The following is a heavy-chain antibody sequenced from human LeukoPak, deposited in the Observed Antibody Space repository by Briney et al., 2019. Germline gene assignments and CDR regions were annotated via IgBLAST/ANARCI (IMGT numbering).Heavy chain of an antibody. CDR1: GFTFSGSA. V-gene: IGHV3-73*01. CDR3: TRRSSSSSSEFDY. Sequence: GGSLTLSCAASGFTFSGSAMHWVRQASGKGLEWVGRIRSKANSYATAYAASVKGRFTTSRDDSKNTAYLQMNSLKTEDTAVYYCTRRSSSSSSEFDYWGQGTLVTVSS. J-gene: IGHJ4*02. CDR2: IRSKANSYAT. D-gene: IGHD6-6*01.